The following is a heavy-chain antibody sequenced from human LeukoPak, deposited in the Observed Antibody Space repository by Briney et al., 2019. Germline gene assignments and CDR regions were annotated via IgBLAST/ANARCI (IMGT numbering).Heavy chain of an antibody. CDR2: FDPEDGET. CDR1: GYTLTELS. CDR3: ATGVLLWFGGTPGNDY. Sequence: GASVKVSCKVSGYTLTELSMHWVRQAPGKGLEWMGGFDPEDGETIYAQKFQGRVTMTEDTSTDTAYMELSSLRSEDTAVYYCATGVLLWFGGTPGNDYWSQGTLVTVSS. J-gene: IGHJ4*02. D-gene: IGHD3-10*01. V-gene: IGHV1-24*01.